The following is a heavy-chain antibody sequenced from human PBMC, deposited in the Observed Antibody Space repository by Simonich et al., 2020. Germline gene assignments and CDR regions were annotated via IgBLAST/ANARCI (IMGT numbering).Heavy chain of an antibody. Sequence: QVQLVQSGAEVKKPEDSVKVSCTASGSTFTSYVFNWVLQATGQGVQAKEWRHPTSRNTGYAQKSQGRSTHTRNTSRSTSYMELSSLRSEDTAVYYCARARYCSSTSCYNWFDPWGQGTLVTVSS. CDR3: ARARYCSSTSCYNWFDP. CDR1: GSTFTSYV. J-gene: IGHJ5*02. D-gene: IGHD2-2*01. CDR2: RHPTSRNT. V-gene: IGHV1-8*03.